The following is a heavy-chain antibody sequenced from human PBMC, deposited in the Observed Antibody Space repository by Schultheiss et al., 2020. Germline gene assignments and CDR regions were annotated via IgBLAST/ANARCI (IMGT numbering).Heavy chain of an antibody. D-gene: IGHD6-13*01. J-gene: IGHJ6*02. V-gene: IGHV4-61*02. CDR2: IYTSGST. CDR3: ARSLDYYYGMDV. Sequence: SETLSLTCTVSGGSISSGSYYWSWIRQPAGKGLEWIGRIYTSGSTNYNPSLKSRVTISVDTSKNQFSLKLSSVTAADTAVYYCARSLDYYYGMDVWGQGTTVTVSS. CDR1: GGSISSGSYY.